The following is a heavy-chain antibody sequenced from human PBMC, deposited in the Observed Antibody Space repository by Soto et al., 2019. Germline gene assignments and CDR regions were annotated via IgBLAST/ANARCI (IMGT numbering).Heavy chain of an antibody. CDR1: GYSFTGNS. CDR2: IHPNNGGT. D-gene: IGHD6-25*01. Sequence: QVHLVQSGAEVKKPGASLKVSCKSSGYSFTGNSMHWVRQAPGQGLEWMGWIHPNNGGTNYAQKFQGRVTMTRDTSISTAYMDMSSLVSDDTAVYYWAMQRGGVVYWGQRTLVTVSS. CDR3: AMQRGGVVY. V-gene: IGHV1-2*02. J-gene: IGHJ4*02.